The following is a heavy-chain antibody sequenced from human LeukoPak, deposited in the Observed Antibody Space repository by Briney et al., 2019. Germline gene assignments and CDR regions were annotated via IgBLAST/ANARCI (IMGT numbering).Heavy chain of an antibody. D-gene: IGHD6-19*01. CDR1: GYTFTSYG. CDR3: ARDRYSSGWYEPNWFDP. J-gene: IGHJ5*02. V-gene: IGHV1-18*01. Sequence: ASVKVSCKASGYTFTSYGISWVRQAPGQGLECMGWISAYNGNTNYAQKLQGRATMTTDTSTSTAYMELRSLRSDDTAVYYCARDRYSSGWYEPNWFDPWGQGTLVTVSS. CDR2: ISAYNGNT.